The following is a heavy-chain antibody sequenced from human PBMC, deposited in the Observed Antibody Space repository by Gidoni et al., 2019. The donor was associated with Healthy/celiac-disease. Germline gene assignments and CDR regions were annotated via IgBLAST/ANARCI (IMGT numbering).Heavy chain of an antibody. CDR3: ARERESYDYVWGSYRPDAVDI. CDR2: IYYSGST. CDR1: CGYISSYS. V-gene: IGHV4-59*01. Sequence: QVQLQASGPGLVKPSETLSLTCTVSCGYISSYSGSWIRQPPGKGLEWIGYIYYSGSTNYNPSLKSRVTISVDTSKNQFSLKLSSVTAADTAVYYCARERESYDYVWGSYRPDAVDIWGQGTMVTVSS. J-gene: IGHJ3*02. D-gene: IGHD3-16*02.